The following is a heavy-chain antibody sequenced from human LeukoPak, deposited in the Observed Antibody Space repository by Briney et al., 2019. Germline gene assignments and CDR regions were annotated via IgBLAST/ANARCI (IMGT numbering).Heavy chain of an antibody. CDR2: INPSGGST. V-gene: IGHV1-46*01. CDR3: ARDPGGAYSSGWYFYYYYMDV. Sequence: GASVKVSCKASGYTFTSYYMHWVRQAPGQGLEWMGIINPSGGSTSYAQKFQGRVTMTRDMSTSTVYMELSSLRSEDTAVYYCARDPGGAYSSGWYFYYYYMDVWGKGTTVTISS. J-gene: IGHJ6*03. CDR1: GYTFTSYY. D-gene: IGHD6-19*01.